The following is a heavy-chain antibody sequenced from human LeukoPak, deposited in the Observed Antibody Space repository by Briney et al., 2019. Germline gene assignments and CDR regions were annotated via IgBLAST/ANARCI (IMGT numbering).Heavy chain of an antibody. D-gene: IGHD3-3*01. Sequence: GGSLRLSCAASGFTFSSYSTNWVRQAPGKGLEWVSSISSSSSYIYYADSVKGRFTISRDNAKNSLYLQMNSLRAEDTAVYYCARGRVLRFLEWSNTGVAFDIWGQGTMVTVSS. CDR3: ARGRVLRFLEWSNTGVAFDI. J-gene: IGHJ3*02. V-gene: IGHV3-21*01. CDR2: ISSSSSYI. CDR1: GFTFSSYS.